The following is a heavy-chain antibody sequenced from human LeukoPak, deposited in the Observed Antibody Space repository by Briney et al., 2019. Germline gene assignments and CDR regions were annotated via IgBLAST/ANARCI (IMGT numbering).Heavy chain of an antibody. D-gene: IGHD2-15*01. V-gene: IGHV4-34*01. Sequence: PSETLSLTCAVCGGSFSGYYWSWIRQPPGKGLEWIGEINHSGSTNYNPSLKSRVTISVDTSKNQFSLKLSSVTAADTAVYYCARGVAASRAFDIWGQGTMVTVSS. CDR2: INHSGST. J-gene: IGHJ3*02. CDR3: ARGVAASRAFDI. CDR1: GGSFSGYY.